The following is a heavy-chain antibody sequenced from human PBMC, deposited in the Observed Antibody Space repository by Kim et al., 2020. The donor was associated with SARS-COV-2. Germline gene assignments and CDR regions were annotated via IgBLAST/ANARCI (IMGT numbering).Heavy chain of an antibody. CDR3: ARDPGMVVTAPPVAFVI. Sequence: GGSLRLSCAASGFTFSSYSMNWVRQAPGKGLEWVSSISSSSGYIYYADSVKGRFTISRDNAKNSLYLQMNSLRAEDTAVYYCARDPGMVVTAPPVAFVIWGPGTLGTVSS. V-gene: IGHV3-21*01. J-gene: IGHJ3*02. CDR2: ISSSSGYI. D-gene: IGHD2-21*02. CDR1: GFTFSSYS.